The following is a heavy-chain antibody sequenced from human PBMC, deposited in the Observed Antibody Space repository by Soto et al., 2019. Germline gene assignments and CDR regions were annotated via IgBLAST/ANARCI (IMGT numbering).Heavy chain of an antibody. D-gene: IGHD6-13*01. CDR2: INPSGGST. J-gene: IGHJ6*03. Sequence: ASVKVSCKASGYTFTSYYMHWVRQAPGQGLEWMGIINPSGGSTSYAQKFQGRVTMTRDTSTSTVYMELSSLRSEDTAVYYCARAGREAAAGTRYYYYYYMDVWGKGTTVTVSS. V-gene: IGHV1-46*03. CDR1: GYTFTSYY. CDR3: ARAGREAAAGTRYYYYYYMDV.